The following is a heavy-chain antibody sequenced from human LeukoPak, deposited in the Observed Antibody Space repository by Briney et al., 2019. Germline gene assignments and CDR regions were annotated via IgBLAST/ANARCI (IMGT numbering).Heavy chain of an antibody. CDR2: IYYSGST. CDR3: ARFYSSDWEVFDY. V-gene: IGHV4-39*01. D-gene: IGHD6-19*01. CDR1: GGSISSSRYY. Sequence: SETLSLTCTVSGGSISSSRYYWGSVRQPPGKGLEYIGNIYYSGSTYYKPSLKSRVTISVDTSKNQFSLKVTSVTAADTAVYYCARFYSSDWEVFDYWGQGTLVTVSS. J-gene: IGHJ4*02.